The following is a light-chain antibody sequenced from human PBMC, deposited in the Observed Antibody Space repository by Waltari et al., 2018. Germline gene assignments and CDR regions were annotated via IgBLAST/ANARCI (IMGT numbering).Light chain of an antibody. Sequence: QSALTQPASVSGSPGPSITIPCTGTNSDLGGHNICSWYQQHPGKAPKLIIYEGNKWPSGVSHRFSGSKSGNTASLTISGLQAEDEADYYCCSFAGSTTWVFGGGTTLTVL. J-gene: IGLJ3*02. CDR2: EGN. V-gene: IGLV2-23*01. CDR3: CSFAGSTTWV. CDR1: NSDLGGHNI.